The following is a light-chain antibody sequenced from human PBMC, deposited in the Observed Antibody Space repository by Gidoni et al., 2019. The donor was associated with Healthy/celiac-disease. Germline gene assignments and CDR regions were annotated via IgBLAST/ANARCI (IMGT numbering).Light chain of an antibody. V-gene: IGKV3-15*01. CDR1: QSGSSN. Sequence: EIVMTQSPATLSVAPGERATLSCRASQSGSSNLAWYQQKPGQAPRLLIYGASTRATGIPVSFSGSGSGTEFTLTISSLQSEDFAVYYCQQYNNWPPLITFGQGTRLEIK. CDR3: QQYNNWPPLIT. J-gene: IGKJ5*01. CDR2: GAS.